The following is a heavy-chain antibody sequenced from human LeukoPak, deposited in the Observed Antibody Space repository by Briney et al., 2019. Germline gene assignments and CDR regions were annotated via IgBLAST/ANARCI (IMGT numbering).Heavy chain of an antibody. CDR2: ISYDGSNK. V-gene: IGHV3-30*04. J-gene: IGHJ4*02. CDR1: GFTFSSFA. Sequence: PGGSLRLSCAASGFTFSSFAMDRVRQAPGKGLEWVAVISYDGSNKYYADSVKGRFTISRDNSKNTLYLQMNSLRAEDTAVCYCVRSDYCYGSGSYHFDYWGQGTRVTVSS. D-gene: IGHD3-10*01. CDR3: VRSDYCYGSGSYHFDY.